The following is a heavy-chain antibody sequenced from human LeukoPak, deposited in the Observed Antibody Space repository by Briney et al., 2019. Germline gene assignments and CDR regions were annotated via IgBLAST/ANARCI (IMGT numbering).Heavy chain of an antibody. D-gene: IGHD2-2*01. CDR3: AKDPYGTRYFDY. V-gene: IGHV3-23*01. J-gene: IGHJ4*02. CDR1: GFTFSSYA. CDR2: ISDSGGST. Sequence: GGSLRLSCAASGFTFSSYAMGWVRQAPGKGLEWVSGISDSGGSTYYADSVTGRFTISRDNSKNTVYLQMNSLRAEDTAVYYCAKDPYGTRYFDYWGQGTLVTVSS.